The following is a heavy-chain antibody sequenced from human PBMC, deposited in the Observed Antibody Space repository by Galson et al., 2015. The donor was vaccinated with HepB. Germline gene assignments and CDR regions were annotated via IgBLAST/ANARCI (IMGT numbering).Heavy chain of an antibody. J-gene: IGHJ2*01. D-gene: IGHD2-2*01. Sequence: SETLSLTCAVYGGSFSGSYWSWIRQPPGKGLEWIGEINHSGSTNYNPSLKTRVTISVDTSKNQFSLKLSSVTAADTAVYYCARWDRYCSSNSCSAYWYFDLWGRGTLVTVSS. CDR1: GGSFSGSY. CDR3: ARWDRYCSSNSCSAYWYFDL. CDR2: INHSGST. V-gene: IGHV4-34*01.